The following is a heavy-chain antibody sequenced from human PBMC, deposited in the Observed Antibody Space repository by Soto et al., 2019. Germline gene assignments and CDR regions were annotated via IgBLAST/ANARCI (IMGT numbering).Heavy chain of an antibody. D-gene: IGHD5-12*01. V-gene: IGHV1-2*02. CDR2: INPNTGGT. Sequence: ASVKVSCKASGYTFTAYWVHWVRQAPGQGLEWMGYINPNTGGTNYAPNFRGRVTMTRDTSINTAYMELSRLTSDGTAVYYCARTSTRGYSGYDLDSWGQGTLVTVSS. CDR3: ARTSTRGYSGYDLDS. J-gene: IGHJ4*02. CDR1: GYTFTAYW.